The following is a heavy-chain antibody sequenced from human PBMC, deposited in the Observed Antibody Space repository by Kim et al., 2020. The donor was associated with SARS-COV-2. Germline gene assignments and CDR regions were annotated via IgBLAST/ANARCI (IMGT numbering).Heavy chain of an antibody. CDR3: ARDGPPHYYYYGMDV. Sequence: SVKVSCKASGGTFSSYAISWVRQAPGQGLEWMGGIIPIFGTANYAQKFQGRVTITADESTSTAYMELSSLRSEDTAVYYCARDGPPHYYYYGMDVWGQGTTVTVSS. CDR1: GGTFSSYA. J-gene: IGHJ6*02. V-gene: IGHV1-69*13. CDR2: IIPIFGTA.